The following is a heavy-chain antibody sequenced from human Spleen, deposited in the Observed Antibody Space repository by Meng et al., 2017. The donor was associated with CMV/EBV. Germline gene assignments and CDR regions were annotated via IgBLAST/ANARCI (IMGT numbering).Heavy chain of an antibody. J-gene: IGHJ4*02. CDR3: ARADWAAPV. D-gene: IGHD3-9*01. CDR1: GFTFSSYA. V-gene: IGHV3-30-3*01. CDR2: ISYDGSNK. Sequence: VQLVESGGGVVQPGRSLRLSCAASGFTFSSYAMHWVRQAPGKGLEWVAVISYDGSNKYYADSVKGRFTISRDNSKNTLYLQMNSLRAEDTAVYYCARADWAAPVWGQGTLVTVSS.